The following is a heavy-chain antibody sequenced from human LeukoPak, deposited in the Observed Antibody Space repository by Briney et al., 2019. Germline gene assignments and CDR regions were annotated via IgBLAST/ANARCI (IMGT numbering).Heavy chain of an antibody. V-gene: IGHV1-69*05. CDR2: IIPIFGTA. CDR1: GGTFSSYA. J-gene: IGHJ4*02. D-gene: IGHD4-23*01. CDR3: ASIENSHQIDY. Sequence: SVNVSCKASGGTFSSYAISWVRQAPGQGLEWMGGIIPIFGTANYAQKFQGRVTITTDETTSTAHMDLSSLGSEATAVFYCASIENSHQIDYWGQGTLVTVSS.